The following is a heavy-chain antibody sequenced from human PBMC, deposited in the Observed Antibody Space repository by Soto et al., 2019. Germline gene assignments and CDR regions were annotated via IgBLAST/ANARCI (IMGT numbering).Heavy chain of an antibody. CDR3: ARSGNIVATTNYYMDV. CDR2: INWNGGRT. D-gene: IGHD5-12*01. CDR1: GFTFDDYG. Sequence: EVQLVESGGGVVRPGGSLRLSCVASGFTFDDYGMHWVRQAPGKGLEWVSGINWNGGRTGYPGSMKGRFIISRDNAKNSLYLQMNGLRAEDTALYYCARSGNIVATTNYYMDVWGNGTTVTVSS. V-gene: IGHV3-20*04. J-gene: IGHJ6*03.